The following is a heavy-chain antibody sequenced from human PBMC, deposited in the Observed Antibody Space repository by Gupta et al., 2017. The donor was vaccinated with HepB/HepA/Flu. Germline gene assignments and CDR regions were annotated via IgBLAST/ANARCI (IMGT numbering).Heavy chain of an antibody. CDR1: GYTFTGYY. Sequence: QVQLVQSGAEVKKPGASVKVSCKASGYTFTGYYMHWVRQAPGQGLEWMGWINPNRVGTNNDKKFQGRVTMTRETPISTAYMELGRLRSDETPVYYWAREGVGATSGGADYWGQGTLVTVSS. D-gene: IGHD1-26*01. CDR2: INPNRVGT. CDR3: AREGVGATSGGADY. V-gene: IGHV1-2*02. J-gene: IGHJ4*02.